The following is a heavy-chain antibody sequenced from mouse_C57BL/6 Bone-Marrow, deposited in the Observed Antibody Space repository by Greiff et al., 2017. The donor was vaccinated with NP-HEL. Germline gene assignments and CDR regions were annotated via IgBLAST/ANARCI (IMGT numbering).Heavy chain of an antibody. CDR2: IYPGSGST. CDR1: GYTFTSYW. V-gene: IGHV1-55*01. CDR3: ARSYSNYCYALDY. Sequence: QVQLQQPGAELVKPGASVKMSCKASGYTFTSYWMTWVKQRPGQGLEWIGDIYPGSGSTNYNEKFKSKATLTVDTSSSTAYMQLSSLTSEDSAVYYCARSYSNYCYALDYWGQGTSVTVSA. J-gene: IGHJ4*01. D-gene: IGHD2-5*01.